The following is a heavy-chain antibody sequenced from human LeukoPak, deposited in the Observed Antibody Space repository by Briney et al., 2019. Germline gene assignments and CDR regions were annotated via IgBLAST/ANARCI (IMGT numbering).Heavy chain of an antibody. D-gene: IGHD3-22*01. CDR3: ARDSSGYYVSRAPDY. CDR1: GYTFTSYG. V-gene: IGHV1-18*01. J-gene: IGHJ4*02. CDR2: ISAYNGNT. Sequence: ASVKVSCKASGYTFTSYGISWVRQAPGQGLEWMGWISAYNGNTNYAQKLQGRDSMTTDTSTSTAYMELRSLRSDDTAVYYCARDSSGYYVSRAPDYWGQGTLVTVSS.